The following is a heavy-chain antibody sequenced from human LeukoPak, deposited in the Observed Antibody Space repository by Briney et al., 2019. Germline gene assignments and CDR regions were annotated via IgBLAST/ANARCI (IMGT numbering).Heavy chain of an antibody. Sequence: LSGGSLRLSCAASGFTFDDYAMHWVRQAPGKGLEWVSGISWNSGRIGYADSVKGRFTISRDNAKNSLYLQMNSLRAEDTAVYYCAELGITMIGGVWGKGTTVTISS. CDR1: GFTFDDYA. J-gene: IGHJ6*04. D-gene: IGHD3-10*02. CDR3: AELGITMIGGV. V-gene: IGHV3-9*01. CDR2: ISWNSGRI.